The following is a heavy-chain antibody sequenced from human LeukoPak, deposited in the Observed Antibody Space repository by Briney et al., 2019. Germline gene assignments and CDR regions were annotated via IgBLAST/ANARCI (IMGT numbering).Heavy chain of an antibody. V-gene: IGHV3-74*01. CDR3: ARDEVGATPIDC. D-gene: IGHD1-26*01. J-gene: IGHJ4*02. Sequence: PGGSLRLSCEASGFTFSSHWMHWVRQVPGKGLVWVSNINGDGSSVGYADSVKGRFAVPRDNAKNTLYLHMSSLRAEDTAVYYCARDEVGATPIDCWGQGTLVTVSS. CDR2: INGDGSSV. CDR1: GFTFSSHW.